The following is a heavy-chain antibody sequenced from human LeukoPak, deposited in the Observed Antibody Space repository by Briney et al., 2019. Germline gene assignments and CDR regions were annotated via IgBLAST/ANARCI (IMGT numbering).Heavy chain of an antibody. J-gene: IGHJ4*01. V-gene: IGHV1-2*02. CDR3: ARVYYYYDSSGILILYFDY. D-gene: IGHD3-22*01. CDR1: GYTFTSYY. Sequence: GASVYVSCRLSGYTFTSYYMHWVRQAPGQGLERMGWVNPTSGGTNYAQKFQGRVTMTRDTSISTAYMELSRLRSDDTAVYYCARVYYYYDSSGILILYFDYWGGGSLATVSS. CDR2: VNPTSGGT.